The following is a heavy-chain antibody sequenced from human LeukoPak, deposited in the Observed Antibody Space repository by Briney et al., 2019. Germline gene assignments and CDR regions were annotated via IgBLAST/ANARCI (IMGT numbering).Heavy chain of an antibody. Sequence: GGSLRPSCTVSGFTVSSNSMSWVRQAPGKGLERVSFIYSGGSTQYSDSVKGRFTISRDNSKNTLYLQMNSLRAEDTAVYYCARRAGDYSHPYDYWGQGTLVTVSS. D-gene: IGHD3-22*01. CDR3: ARRAGDYSHPYDY. CDR1: GFTVSSNS. J-gene: IGHJ4*02. CDR2: IYSGGST. V-gene: IGHV3-53*01.